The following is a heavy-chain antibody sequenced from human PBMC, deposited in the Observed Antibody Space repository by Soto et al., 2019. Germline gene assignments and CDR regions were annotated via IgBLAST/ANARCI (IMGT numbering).Heavy chain of an antibody. Sequence: QPGGSLRLSCAASGFAFSNYAMHWVRQAPGKGLEWVSSISTSIDATYYADSVKGRFTISRDDSKNTLYLQMNSLRAEDSAVYYCAKDRTVAARNFDYWGQGTKVTVSS. CDR2: ISTSIDAT. D-gene: IGHD6-6*01. V-gene: IGHV3-23*01. CDR1: GFAFSNYA. J-gene: IGHJ4*02. CDR3: AKDRTVAARNFDY.